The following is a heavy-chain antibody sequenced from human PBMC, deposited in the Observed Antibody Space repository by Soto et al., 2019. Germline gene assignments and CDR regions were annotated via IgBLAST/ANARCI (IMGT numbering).Heavy chain of an antibody. D-gene: IGHD2-2*01. Sequence: GESLKISCKGSGSSFTSYWIGWVRQMPGKGLEWMGIIYPGDSDTRYSPSFQGQVTISADKSISTAYLQWSSLKASDTAMYYCATWTYQLLRPDDAFDIWGQGTMVTVSS. V-gene: IGHV5-51*01. J-gene: IGHJ3*02. CDR2: IYPGDSDT. CDR3: ATWTYQLLRPDDAFDI. CDR1: GSSFTSYW.